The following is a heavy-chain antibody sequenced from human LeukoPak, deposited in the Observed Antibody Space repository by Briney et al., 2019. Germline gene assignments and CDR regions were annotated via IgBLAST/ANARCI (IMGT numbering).Heavy chain of an antibody. CDR1: GGSIYSGEYY. V-gene: IGHV4-30-4*01. CDR2: IYYLGRT. CDR3: ARLYGDNTYFDY. Sequence: SQTLAPTCTVSGGSIYSGEYYWSWIRQPPGNGLEGIGFIYYLGRTYYNPSLKTRVTISVDTSNHQFSLKLKSVTAADTAVYYCARLYGDNTYFDYWGQGTLVTVSS. J-gene: IGHJ4*02. D-gene: IGHD4-17*01.